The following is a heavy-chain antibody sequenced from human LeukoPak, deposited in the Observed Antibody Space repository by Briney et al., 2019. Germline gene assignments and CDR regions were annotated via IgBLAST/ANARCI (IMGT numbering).Heavy chain of an antibody. Sequence: ASVTVSCKASGYNFIGYGITWVRQAPGQGLEWMGWINPNSGGTNYAQKFQGRVTMTRDTSISTAYMELSRLRSDDTAVYYCAREGSTMVRGVTASWFDPWGQGTLVTVSS. V-gene: IGHV1-2*02. CDR1: GYNFIGYG. J-gene: IGHJ5*02. D-gene: IGHD3-10*01. CDR2: INPNSGGT. CDR3: AREGSTMVRGVTASWFDP.